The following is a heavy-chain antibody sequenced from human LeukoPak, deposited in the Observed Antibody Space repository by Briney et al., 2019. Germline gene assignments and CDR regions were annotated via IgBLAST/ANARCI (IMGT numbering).Heavy chain of an antibody. V-gene: IGHV3-30*04. J-gene: IGHJ5*02. CDR2: ISYDGSNK. CDR1: GFTFSSYA. D-gene: IGHD2-2*01. Sequence: GGSLRLSCAASGFTFSSYAMSWVRQAPGKGLEWVAVISYDGSNKYYADSVKGRFTISRDNSKNTLYLQMNSLRAEDTAVYYCARDGGRVVVPAAISWFDPWGQGTLVTVSS. CDR3: ARDGGRVVVPAAISWFDP.